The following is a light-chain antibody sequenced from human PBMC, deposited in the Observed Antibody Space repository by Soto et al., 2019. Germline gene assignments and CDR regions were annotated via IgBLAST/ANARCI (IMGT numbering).Light chain of an antibody. V-gene: IGKV3-15*01. J-gene: IGKJ4*01. CDR2: GGS. CDR3: QQYHKWPLT. Sequence: EIVLTQSPGTLSLSPGERATLSCRASQSVSNNYLAWYQQKPGQDPRLLIFGGSTSATGIPARFSGSGYGSEFTPPTSSLQSGDFAVYYCQQYHKWPLTFGGGTKVDIK. CDR1: QSVSNN.